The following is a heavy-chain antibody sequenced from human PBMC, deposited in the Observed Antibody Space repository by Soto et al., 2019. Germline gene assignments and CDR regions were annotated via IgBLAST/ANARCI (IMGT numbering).Heavy chain of an antibody. J-gene: IGHJ5*02. V-gene: IGHV3-48*01. CDR3: ARCGGSCYSMEYNWFDP. CDR1: GFTFSSYS. CDR2: ISSSSSTI. Sequence: EVQLVESGGGLVQPGGSLRLSCAASGFTFSSYSMNWVRQAPGKGLEWVSYISSSSSTIYYADSVKGRFTISRDNAKNSLYLQMNSLRAEDTAVYYCARCGGSCYSMEYNWFDPWGQGTLVTVSS. D-gene: IGHD2-15*01.